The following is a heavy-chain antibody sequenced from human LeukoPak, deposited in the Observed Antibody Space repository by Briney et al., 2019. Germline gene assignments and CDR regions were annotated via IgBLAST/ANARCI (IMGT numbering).Heavy chain of an antibody. CDR1: GDSISSFSHY. CDR3: ARRTVVVPAAYDY. D-gene: IGHD2-2*01. CDR2: IYYSGST. J-gene: IGHJ4*02. V-gene: IGHV4-39*01. Sequence: NSSETLSLTCTVSGDSISSFSHYWAWIRQPPGKGLEWIGSIYYSGSTYYNPSLKSRVTISVDTSKNQFSLKLSSVTAADTAVYYCARRTVVVPAAYDYWGQGTLVTVSS.